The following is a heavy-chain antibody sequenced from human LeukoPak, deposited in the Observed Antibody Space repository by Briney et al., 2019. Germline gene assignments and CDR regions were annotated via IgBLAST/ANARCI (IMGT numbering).Heavy chain of an antibody. Sequence: GASVTVSCKASGYTFTTYGISWVRQAPGQGLEWMAWISAYNGNTNYAQNLQGRVTMTTDTSTSTAYMELRSLRSDDTAVYYCARGRGIYMTTTTYYFDYWGQGTLVTVSS. CDR3: ARGRGIYMTTTTYYFDY. D-gene: IGHD4-11*01. CDR1: GYTFTTYG. V-gene: IGHV1-18*01. CDR2: ISAYNGNT. J-gene: IGHJ4*02.